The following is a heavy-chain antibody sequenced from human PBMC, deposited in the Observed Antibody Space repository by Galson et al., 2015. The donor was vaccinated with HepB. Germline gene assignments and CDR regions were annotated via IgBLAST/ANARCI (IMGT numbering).Heavy chain of an antibody. CDR2: ISYDGSNK. J-gene: IGHJ6*03. V-gene: IGHV3-30*18. D-gene: IGHD4-17*01. CDR1: GFTFSSYG. Sequence: SLRLSCAASGFTFSSYGMHWVRQAPGKGLEWVAVISYDGSNKYYADFVKGRFTISRDNSKNTLYLQMNSLRAEDTAVYYCAKRSKATVNTYYYYYMDVWGKGTTVTVSS. CDR3: AKRSKATVNTYYYYYMDV.